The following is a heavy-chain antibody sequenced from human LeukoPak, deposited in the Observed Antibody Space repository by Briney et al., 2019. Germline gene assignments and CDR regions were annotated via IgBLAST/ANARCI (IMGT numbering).Heavy chain of an antibody. J-gene: IGHJ3*02. D-gene: IGHD3-22*01. Sequence: GGSLRLSCAGSGFTFDDYGMSWVRQAPGKGLEWVSGINWNGGSTSCADSVKGRFTISRDNAKNSLYLQMNSLRAEDTALYYCARRDSRLNGAFDIWGQGTMVTVSS. CDR1: GFTFDDYG. CDR3: ARRDSRLNGAFDI. CDR2: INWNGGST. V-gene: IGHV3-20*04.